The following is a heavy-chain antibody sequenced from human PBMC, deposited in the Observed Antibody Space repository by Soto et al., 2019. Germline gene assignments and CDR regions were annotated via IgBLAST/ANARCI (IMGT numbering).Heavy chain of an antibody. V-gene: IGHV3-21*01. CDR3: TRVLWKYNWFDP. CDR2: ISSSSSYI. J-gene: IGHJ5*02. Sequence: GGSLRLSCAASGFTFSSYSMNWVRQAPGKGLEWVSSISSSSSYIYYADSVKGRFTISRDNAKNSLYLQMNSLRAEDTAVYYCTRVLWKYNWFDPWAQGNLVTVSS. CDR1: GFTFSSYS. D-gene: IGHD1-1*01.